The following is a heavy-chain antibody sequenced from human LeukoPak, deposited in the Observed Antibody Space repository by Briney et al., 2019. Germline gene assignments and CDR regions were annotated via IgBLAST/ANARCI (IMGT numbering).Heavy chain of an antibody. CDR1: GGTFSSYA. V-gene: IGHV1-2*06. J-gene: IGHJ4*02. Sequence: ASVKVSCKASGGTFSSYAISWVRQAPGQGLEWMGRINPNSGGTNYAQKFQGRVTMTRDTSISTAYMELSRLRSDDTAVYYCAREEAVAYDYWGQGTLVTVSS. D-gene: IGHD6-19*01. CDR2: INPNSGGT. CDR3: AREEAVAYDY.